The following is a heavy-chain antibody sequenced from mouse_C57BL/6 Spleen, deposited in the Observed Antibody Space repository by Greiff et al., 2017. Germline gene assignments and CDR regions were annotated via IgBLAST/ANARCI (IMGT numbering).Heavy chain of an antibody. Sequence: EVKLMESEGGLVQPGSSMKLSCTASGFTFSDYYMAWVRQVPEKGLEWVANINYDGSSTYYLDSLKSRFIISRDNAKNILYLQMSSLKSEDTATYYCARDRYYGSSLFDYWGQGTTLTVSS. D-gene: IGHD1-1*01. CDR2: INYDGSST. J-gene: IGHJ2*01. CDR3: ARDRYYGSSLFDY. CDR1: GFTFSDYY. V-gene: IGHV5-16*01.